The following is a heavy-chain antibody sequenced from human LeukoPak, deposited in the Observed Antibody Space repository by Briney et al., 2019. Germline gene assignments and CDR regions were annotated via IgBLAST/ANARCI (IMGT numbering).Heavy chain of an antibody. CDR3: ARDYGPYPGCSWFDP. J-gene: IGHJ5*02. Sequence: ASVKVSCTASGYTFTGYYIHWVRQAPGQGLEWMGRINCNGGGTSYAQKFQGRVTMTRDTSISTAYMELDRLTSDDTAVYYCARDYGPYPGCSWFDPWGQGALVTVSS. CDR1: GYTFTGYY. V-gene: IGHV1-2*06. CDR2: INCNGGGT. D-gene: IGHD2-21*01.